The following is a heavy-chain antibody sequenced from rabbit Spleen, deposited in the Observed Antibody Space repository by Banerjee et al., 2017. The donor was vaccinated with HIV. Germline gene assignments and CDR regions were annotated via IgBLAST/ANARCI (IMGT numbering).Heavy chain of an antibody. CDR3: VREVAAKFNL. CDR1: GFDLSNSCY. CDR2: IDPIFGIA. D-gene: IGHD4-1*01. J-gene: IGHJ4*01. V-gene: IGHV1S7*01. Sequence: QLKESGGGLVQPGTSLTLTCTASGFDLSNSCYMCWVRQAPGKGLEWIGDIDPIFGIAVYASWVNGRFTISSHNAQNTLFLQLNSLTAADTATYFCVREVAAKFNLWGPGTLVT.